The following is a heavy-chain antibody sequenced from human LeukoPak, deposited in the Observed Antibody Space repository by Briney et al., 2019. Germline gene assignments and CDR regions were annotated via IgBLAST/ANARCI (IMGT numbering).Heavy chain of an antibody. CDR3: ARDGVLSVAGYYYYYGMDV. V-gene: IGHV3-7*03. Sequence: GGSLRLSCAASGFTFSSYRMSWVRQAPGKGLEWVANIKQDGSEKYYVDSVKGRFTISRDNAKNSLYLQMNSLRAEDTAVYYCARDGVLSVAGYYYYYGMDVWGKGTTVTVSS. CDR2: IKQDGSEK. CDR1: GFTFSSYR. J-gene: IGHJ6*04. D-gene: IGHD6-19*01.